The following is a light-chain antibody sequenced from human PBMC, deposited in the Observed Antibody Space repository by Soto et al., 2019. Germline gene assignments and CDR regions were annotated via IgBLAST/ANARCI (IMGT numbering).Light chain of an antibody. CDR2: GAS. Sequence: EIVLTQSPGTLSLSPGERATLSCRASQSVSSSYLAWYQQKPGQAPRLLIYGASSRATGIPVRFSGSGSGTDFTLTISRLEPEDFAVYYCQQCGSSPLYTFGQGTKLEIK. CDR1: QSVSSSY. CDR3: QQCGSSPLYT. J-gene: IGKJ2*01. V-gene: IGKV3-20*01.